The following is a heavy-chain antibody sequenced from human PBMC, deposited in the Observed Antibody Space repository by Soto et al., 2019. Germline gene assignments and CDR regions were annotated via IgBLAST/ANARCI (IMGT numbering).Heavy chain of an antibody. J-gene: IGHJ4*02. CDR2: IHYSGRT. Sequence: SETLSLTCSVSNGSISGFYWTWIRQPPGKILEWIGYIHYSGRTDYNPSLTSRATMSVDTSKNQFSLKLSSVTDADTAVYYCARGVWGSYRWYFDYWGQGTLVTVSS. CDR1: NGSISGFY. V-gene: IGHV4-59*08. D-gene: IGHD3-16*02. CDR3: ARGVWGSYRWYFDY.